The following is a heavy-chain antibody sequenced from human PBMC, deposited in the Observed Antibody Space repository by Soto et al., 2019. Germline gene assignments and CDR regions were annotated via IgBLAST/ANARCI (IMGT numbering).Heavy chain of an antibody. V-gene: IGHV3-43*01. Sequence: GGSLRLSCAASGFTFDDYTMHWVRQAPGKGLEWVSLISWDGSSTYYADSVKGRFTISRDNSKNSLYLQMNSLRTEDTALYYCAKDSTTVVTLSEYFQHWGQGTLVTVSS. CDR2: ISWDGSST. J-gene: IGHJ1*01. CDR1: GFTFDDYT. CDR3: AKDSTTVVTLSEYFQH. D-gene: IGHD4-17*01.